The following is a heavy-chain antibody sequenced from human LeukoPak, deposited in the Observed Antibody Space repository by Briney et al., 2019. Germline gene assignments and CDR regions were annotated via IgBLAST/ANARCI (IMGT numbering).Heavy chain of an antibody. CDR1: GGSISRSSNY. Sequence: SETLSLPCTVSGGSISRSSNYWGWIRQPPGKGLEWIGSIFYSGSTYYNPSLKSRVTISVDTSKSQFSLKLSSVTAADTAVYCCARHPSFGSGSCSRTDFFVCWGEGTLVTVSS. CDR3: ARHPSFGSGSCSRTDFFVC. V-gene: IGHV4-39*01. J-gene: IGHJ4*02. D-gene: IGHD3-10*01. CDR2: IFYSGST.